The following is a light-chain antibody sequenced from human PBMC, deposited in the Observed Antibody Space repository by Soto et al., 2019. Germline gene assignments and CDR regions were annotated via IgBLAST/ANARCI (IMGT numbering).Light chain of an antibody. CDR3: QHYNSYPWT. CDR1: QSITTW. J-gene: IGKJ1*01. V-gene: IGKV1-5*03. CDR2: KAS. Sequence: DIQMTQSPSTLSASVGDRVTITCRASQSITTWLAWYQQKPGKAPKLLIYKASSLESGVPSRFSGSGSGTGFTLTISSLQPDDFATYYCQHYNSYPWTFGQGTKVDIK.